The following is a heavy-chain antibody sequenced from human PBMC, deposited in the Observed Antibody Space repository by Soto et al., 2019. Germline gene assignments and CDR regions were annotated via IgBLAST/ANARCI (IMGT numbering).Heavy chain of an antibody. CDR1: GYTFTNYG. CDR3: ERGVGSGTYYNQYNWFDP. V-gene: IGHV1-18*01. Sequence: ASVKVSCKASGYTFTNYGISWVRQAPGQGLEWMGWINTYNGNTNHAQKLQGRVTMTTDTSTSTAYMELRSLRSDDTAMYYCERGVGSGTYYNQYNWFDPWGQGTLVTVSS. D-gene: IGHD3-10*01. J-gene: IGHJ5*02. CDR2: INTYNGNT.